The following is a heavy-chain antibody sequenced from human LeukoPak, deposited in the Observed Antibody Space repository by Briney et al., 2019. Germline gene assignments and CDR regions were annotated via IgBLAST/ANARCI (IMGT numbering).Heavy chain of an antibody. V-gene: IGHV1-69*05. Sequence: SVKVSCKASVCTSRNYVISWVRQAPGQGLEWMGGIIPIFATPHYAQKFQGRVTITTDESTSTAYMELSTLRSEDTAVYYCAIGDDLWSGLESWGQGSLVTVSS. CDR2: IIPIFATP. D-gene: IGHD3-3*01. CDR1: VCTSRNYV. CDR3: AIGDDLWSGLES. J-gene: IGHJ4*02.